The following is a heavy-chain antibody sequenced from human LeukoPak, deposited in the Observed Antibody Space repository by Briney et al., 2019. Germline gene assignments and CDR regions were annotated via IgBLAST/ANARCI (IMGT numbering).Heavy chain of an antibody. CDR3: ARVCATSIVVVPYYYYMDV. Sequence: SETLSLTCTVSGYSISSGYYWGWNRQPPGKGLGWIGSIYHSGSTYYNPSLKSRVTISVDTSKNQFSLKLSSVTAADTAVYYCARVCATSIVVVPYYYYMDVWGKGTTVTVSS. D-gene: IGHD3-22*01. CDR2: IYHSGST. CDR1: GYSISSGYY. V-gene: IGHV4-38-2*02. J-gene: IGHJ6*03.